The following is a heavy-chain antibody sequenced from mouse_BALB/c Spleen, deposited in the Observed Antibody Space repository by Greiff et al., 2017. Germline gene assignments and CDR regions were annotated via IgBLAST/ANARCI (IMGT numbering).Heavy chain of an antibody. CDR2: INSNGGST. CDR3: ARQGYGNYLYAMDY. Sequence: EVKVEESGGGLVKLGGSLKLSCAASGFTFSSYYMSWVRQTPEKRLELVAAINSNGGSTYYPDTVKGRFTISRDNAKNTLYLQMSSLKSEDTALYYCARQGYGNYLYAMDYWGQGTSVTVSS. V-gene: IGHV5-6-2*01. D-gene: IGHD2-10*02. CDR1: GFTFSSYY. J-gene: IGHJ4*01.